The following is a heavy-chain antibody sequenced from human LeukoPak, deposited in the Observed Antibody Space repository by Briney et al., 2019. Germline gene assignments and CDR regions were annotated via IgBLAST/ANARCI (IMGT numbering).Heavy chain of an antibody. CDR2: INSSSSYI. Sequence: GQSLRPSCVASGFTFSTYSINWVRQAPGKWLEWVSSINSSSSYIYYADSVKGRFTIARHNATNPPYIQIDSVRAAQPDVNYCARENNCSGGSCYSFDYWSQGTLVTVSS. J-gene: IGHJ4*02. V-gene: IGHV3-21*01. D-gene: IGHD2-15*01. CDR3: ARENNCSGGSCYSFDY. CDR1: GFTFSTYS.